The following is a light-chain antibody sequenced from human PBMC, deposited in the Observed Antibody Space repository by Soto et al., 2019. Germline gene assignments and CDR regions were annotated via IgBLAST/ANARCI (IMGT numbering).Light chain of an antibody. CDR1: SSDVGGYSY. J-gene: IGLJ3*02. V-gene: IGLV2-14*01. Sequence: QSALTQPASVSGSPGQSITVSCTGTSSDVGGYSYVSWYQQHTGKAPKLLIYEVRYRPSGVSIRFSGSKSGNTASLTISGLQAEDEADYYCSSYTTSSSNWVFGGGTKLTVL. CDR3: SSYTTSSSNWV. CDR2: EVR.